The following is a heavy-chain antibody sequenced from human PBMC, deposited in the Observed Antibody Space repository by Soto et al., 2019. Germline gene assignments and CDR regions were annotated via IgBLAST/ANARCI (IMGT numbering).Heavy chain of an antibody. CDR1: DGTSIGYY. V-gene: IGHV4-59*01. CDR2: IYYSGST. CDR3: ARGPSHDYGDTYFEY. J-gene: IGHJ4*02. Sequence: VSDGTSIGYYWRWIMKQQGKGLEWIGYIYYSGSTNYNPSLKSRVTISVDTSKNQFSLKLSSVTAADTAVYYCARGPSHDYGDTYFEYWGQGTLVTVSS. D-gene: IGHD4-17*01.